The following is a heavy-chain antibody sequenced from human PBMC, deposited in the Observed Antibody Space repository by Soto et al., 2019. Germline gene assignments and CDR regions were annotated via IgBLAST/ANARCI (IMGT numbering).Heavy chain of an antibody. V-gene: IGHV3-30-3*02. CDR3: AKDGSYYDYVWGTYRYLFDY. CDR2: ISYDGSNK. D-gene: IGHD3-16*02. CDR1: GFTFSSYA. J-gene: IGHJ4*02. Sequence: GGSLRLSCAASGFTFSSYAMHWVRQAPGKGLEWVAVISYDGSNKYYADSVKGRFTISRDNSKNTLYLQMNSLRAEDTAVYYCAKDGSYYDYVWGTYRYLFDYWGQGA.